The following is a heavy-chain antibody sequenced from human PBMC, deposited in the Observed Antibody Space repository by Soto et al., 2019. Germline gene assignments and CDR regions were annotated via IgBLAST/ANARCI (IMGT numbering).Heavy chain of an antibody. CDR3: ARAFKGIIENTGWPKPYYYGLDV. J-gene: IGHJ6*02. V-gene: IGHV4-34*01. CDR1: GASLSGVY. D-gene: IGHD6-19*01. CDR2: INHSGSA. Sequence: QVQLQQWGAGLLKPSETLSLTCGVSGASLSGVYWTXIRXXXXXXXEWIGEINHSGSAYYNPALGDRVTISVDTSKKQFSLSLTSVTAADTGRYYCARAFKGIIENTGWPKPYYYGLDVWAQGTAVIVSS.